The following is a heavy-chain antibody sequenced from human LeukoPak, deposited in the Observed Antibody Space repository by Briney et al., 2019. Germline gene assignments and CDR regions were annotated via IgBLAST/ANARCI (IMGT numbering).Heavy chain of an antibody. Sequence: SETLSLTCTVSGGSINSNNYYWGWIRQPPGKGLDWIGSIYSSGSAYYNPSLKSRLTISVDTSKNQFSLKLSSVTAADTAVYYCARAFLYYYGSGSYYQTPLDYWGQGTLVTVSS. J-gene: IGHJ4*02. CDR3: ARAFLYYYGSGSYYQTPLDY. CDR1: GGSINSNNYY. V-gene: IGHV4-39*07. D-gene: IGHD3-10*01. CDR2: IYSSGSA.